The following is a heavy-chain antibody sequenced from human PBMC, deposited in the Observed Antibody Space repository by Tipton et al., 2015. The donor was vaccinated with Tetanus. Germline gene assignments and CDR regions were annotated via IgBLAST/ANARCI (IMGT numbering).Heavy chain of an antibody. D-gene: IGHD1-1*01. V-gene: IGHV4-39*01. CDR1: GDSISSSDYY. Sequence: TLSLTCTVSGDSISSSDYYWGWIRQPPGKGLEWIGSIYHTGNTYYNPSLKSRATVSVDTAKNQFSLMLSSVTSRDTAVYYCARQTLSLERLFKPPDVLDLWGQGTMVTVSS. CDR3: ARQTLSLERLFKPPDVLDL. CDR2: IYHTGNT. J-gene: IGHJ3*01.